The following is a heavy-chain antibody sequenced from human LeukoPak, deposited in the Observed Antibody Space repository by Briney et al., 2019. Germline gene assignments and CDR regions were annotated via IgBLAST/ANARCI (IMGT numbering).Heavy chain of an antibody. Sequence: EASVKVSCTASGYTFTSYPISWVRQAPGQGLEWMGWITTYNGNTHYAQKLQGRVTMTTETSTSTAYMDLRGLRSDDTAVYYCARGYDYGDYVGDFDYWGQGTLVTVSS. CDR1: GYTFTSYP. CDR2: ITTYNGNT. D-gene: IGHD4-17*01. J-gene: IGHJ4*02. V-gene: IGHV1-18*01. CDR3: ARGYDYGDYVGDFDY.